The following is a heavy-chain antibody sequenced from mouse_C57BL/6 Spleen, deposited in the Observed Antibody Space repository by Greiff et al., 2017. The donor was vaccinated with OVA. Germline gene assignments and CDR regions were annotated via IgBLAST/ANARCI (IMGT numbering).Heavy chain of an antibody. V-gene: IGHV1-55*01. CDR1: GYTFTSYW. J-gene: IGHJ3*01. D-gene: IGHD2-4*01. CDR2: IYPGSGST. Sequence: QVQLQQSGAELVKPGASVKMSCKASGYTFTSYWITWVKQRPGQGLEWIGDIYPGSGSTNYNEKFKSKATLTVDTSSSTAYMQLSSLTSEDSAVYYCARRGDYEAWFAYWGQGTLVTVSA. CDR3: ARRGDYEAWFAY.